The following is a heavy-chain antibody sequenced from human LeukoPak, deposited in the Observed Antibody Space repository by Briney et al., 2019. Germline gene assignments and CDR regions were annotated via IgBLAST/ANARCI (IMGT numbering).Heavy chain of an antibody. CDR1: GFTFSSYV. CDR3: ARGPADKYDRGSRGDY. J-gene: IGHJ4*02. D-gene: IGHD1-26*01. V-gene: IGHV3-33*01. CDR2: IWYDGSNT. Sequence: GGSLRLSCAASGFTFSSYVIHRGRQAPGKGLEWVADIWYDGSNTYYADSVKGRFTISRDNSKNTLYLQMNSLRAEDTAVYYCARGPADKYDRGSRGDYWGQGTLVTVSS.